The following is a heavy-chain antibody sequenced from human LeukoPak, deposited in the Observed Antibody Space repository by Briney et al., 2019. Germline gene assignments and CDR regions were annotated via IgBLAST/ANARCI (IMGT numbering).Heavy chain of an antibody. CDR1: GGTFSSYA. J-gene: IGHJ6*02. D-gene: IGHD1-1*01. Sequence: SVKVSCKASGGTFSSYAISWVRQAPGQGLEWMGGIIPIFGTANYAQKFQGRVTITADESTSTAYMELSSLRSEDTAAYYCARDRGALTTKSMDVWGQGTTVTVSS. CDR3: ARDRGALTTKSMDV. CDR2: IIPIFGTA. V-gene: IGHV1-69*13.